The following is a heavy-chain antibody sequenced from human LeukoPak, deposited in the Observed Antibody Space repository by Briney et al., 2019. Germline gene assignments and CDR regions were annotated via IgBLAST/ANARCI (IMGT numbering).Heavy chain of an antibody. D-gene: IGHD2-15*01. V-gene: IGHV3-74*01. CDR3: SGGYHWADY. Sequence: GGSLRLSCAASGFTFSSYAMSWVRQAPGKGLVWVSRINTDGSSTRYADSVKGRFTISRDNAKNTLYLQMNSLRAEDTAVYFCSGGYHWADYWGQGTLVTVSS. CDR2: INTDGSST. CDR1: GFTFSSYA. J-gene: IGHJ4*02.